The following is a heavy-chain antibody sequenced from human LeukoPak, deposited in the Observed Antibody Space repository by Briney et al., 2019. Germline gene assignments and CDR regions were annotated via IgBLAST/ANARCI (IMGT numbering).Heavy chain of an antibody. V-gene: IGHV3-23*01. Sequence: GGSLRLSCAASGFTFSSYAMSWVRQAPGKGLEWVSAISGSGGSTYYADSVKGRFTISRDSSKNTLYLQMNSLRAEDTAVYYCARDFGTGDGYFDYWGQGTLVTVSS. CDR3: ARDFGTGDGYFDY. D-gene: IGHD4-17*01. CDR1: GFTFSSYA. CDR2: ISGSGGST. J-gene: IGHJ4*02.